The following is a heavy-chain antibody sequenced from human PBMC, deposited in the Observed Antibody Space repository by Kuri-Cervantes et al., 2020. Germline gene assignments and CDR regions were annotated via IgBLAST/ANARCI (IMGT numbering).Heavy chain of an antibody. J-gene: IGHJ6*03. CDR1: GFTFSSYE. CDR2: ISSSGSTI. V-gene: IGHV3-48*03. D-gene: IGHD3-3*01. Sequence: GSLRLSCAASGFTFSSYEMNWVRQAPGKGPEWVSYISSSGSTIYYADSVKGRFTISRDNAKNSLYLQMNSLRAEDTAVYYCARGRGYYDFWSGFGSVDYYYMDVWGKGTTVTVSS. CDR3: ARGRGYYDFWSGFGSVDYYYMDV.